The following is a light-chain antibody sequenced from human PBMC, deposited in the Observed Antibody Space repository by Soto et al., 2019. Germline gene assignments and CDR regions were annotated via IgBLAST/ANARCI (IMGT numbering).Light chain of an antibody. V-gene: IGKV1-39*01. Sequence: DLQMTQSPSSLSASVGDRVTITCRASQTISTYLNWYQQNPGKAPKLLIYAASNLQNGVPSRFSGSGSGTDFTLPISSLQPEDFATYYCQKSSSIPYTFGQGTKLEIK. CDR3: QKSSSIPYT. CDR2: AAS. CDR1: QTISTY. J-gene: IGKJ2*01.